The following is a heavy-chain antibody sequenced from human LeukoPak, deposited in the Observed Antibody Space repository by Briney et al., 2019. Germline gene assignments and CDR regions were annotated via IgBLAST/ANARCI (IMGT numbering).Heavy chain of an antibody. CDR2: INGKSGGT. Sequence: GASVKVSCKASGYTFNAYYMHWVRQVPGQGLEWMGWINGKSGGTEYIQKFRGRVTMTRDTSISTAYMELTRLTSDDTAVYYCAKDSARWVTASDYWGQGTLVTVSS. D-gene: IGHD2-21*02. CDR1: GYTFNAYY. CDR3: AKDSARWVTASDY. V-gene: IGHV1-2*02. J-gene: IGHJ4*02.